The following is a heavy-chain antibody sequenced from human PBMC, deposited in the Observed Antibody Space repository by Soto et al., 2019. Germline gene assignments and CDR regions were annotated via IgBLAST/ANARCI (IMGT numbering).Heavy chain of an antibody. J-gene: IGHJ6*02. CDR3: ARGKYYSYSYAMDV. CDR1: GGSLSCYY. Sequence: SETLSLTCAVYGGSLSCYYWSWIRQSPGKGLEWIGEINHSGNTNYNPSLKSRVTISVDTSKNQFSLKLSSVTAADTAMYYCARGKYYSYSYAMDVWGQGTTVTVSS. V-gene: IGHV4-34*01. CDR2: INHSGNT.